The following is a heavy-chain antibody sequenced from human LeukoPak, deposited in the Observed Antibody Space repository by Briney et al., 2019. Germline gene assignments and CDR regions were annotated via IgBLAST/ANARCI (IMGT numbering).Heavy chain of an antibody. J-gene: IGHJ4*02. CDR3: ARQGGAFDY. CDR2: IYYSGST. V-gene: IGHV4-39*01. Sequence: TSSETLFLTCTVSGGSISSSSYYWGWIRQPPGKGLEWIGSIYYSGSTYYNPSLKSRVTISVDTSKNQFSLKLSSVTAADTAVYYCARQGGAFDYWGQGTLVTVSS. CDR1: GGSISSSSYY. D-gene: IGHD3-16*01.